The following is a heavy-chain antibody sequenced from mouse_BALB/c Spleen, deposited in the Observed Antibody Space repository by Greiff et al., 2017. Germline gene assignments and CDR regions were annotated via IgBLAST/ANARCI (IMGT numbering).Heavy chain of an antibody. CDR1: GFTFSSYT. V-gene: IGHV5-12-2*01. J-gene: IGHJ3*01. Sequence: EVKLVESGGGLVQPGGSLKLSCAASGFTFSSYTMSWVRQTPEKRLEWVAYISNGGGSTYYPDTVKGRFTISRDNAKNTLYLQMSSLKSEDTAMYYCARGGDGYFFAYWGQGTLVTVSA. CDR2: ISNGGGST. CDR3: ARGGDGYFFAY. D-gene: IGHD2-3*01.